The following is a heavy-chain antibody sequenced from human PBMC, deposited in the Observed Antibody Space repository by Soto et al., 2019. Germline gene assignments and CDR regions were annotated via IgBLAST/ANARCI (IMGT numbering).Heavy chain of an antibody. CDR1: GFTFTSSA. D-gene: IGHD5-18*01. Sequence: SVKVSCKASGFTFTSSAVQWVRQARGQRLEWIGWIVVGSGNTNYAQKFQERVTITRDMSTSTAYMELSSLRSEDTAVYYCAVDGYSYGSNYYYYGMDVWGQGTTVTVSS. J-gene: IGHJ6*02. V-gene: IGHV1-58*01. CDR3: AVDGYSYGSNYYYYGMDV. CDR2: IVVGSGNT.